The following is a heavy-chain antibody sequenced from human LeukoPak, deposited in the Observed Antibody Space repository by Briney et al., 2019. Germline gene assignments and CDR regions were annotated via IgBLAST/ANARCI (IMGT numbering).Heavy chain of an antibody. J-gene: IGHJ5*02. D-gene: IGHD6-13*01. CDR3: ARVGGFQSIAAAGLDP. V-gene: IGHV4-34*01. CDR1: GGSFSGYY. CDR2: INHSGST. Sequence: SETLSLTCAVSGGSFSGYYWSWVRQPPGKGLEWIGEINHSGSTNYNPSLKSRVTISVDTSKNQFSLKLSSVTAADTAVYYCARVGGFQSIAAAGLDPRGQGTLVTVSS.